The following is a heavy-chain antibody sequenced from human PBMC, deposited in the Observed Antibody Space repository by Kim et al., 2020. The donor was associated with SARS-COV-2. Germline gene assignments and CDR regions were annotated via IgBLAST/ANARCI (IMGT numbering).Heavy chain of an antibody. CDR3: AKALTYYYDSSGSYPDY. V-gene: IGHV3-30*18. CDR1: GFTFSSYG. CDR2: ISHDGSNK. Sequence: GGSLRLSCAASGFTFSSYGMHWVRQAPGKGLEWVAVISHDGSNKYYADSVKGRFTISRDTSKNTLYLQMNSLRAEDTAVYYCAKALTYYYDSSGSYPDY. D-gene: IGHD3-22*01. J-gene: IGHJ4*01.